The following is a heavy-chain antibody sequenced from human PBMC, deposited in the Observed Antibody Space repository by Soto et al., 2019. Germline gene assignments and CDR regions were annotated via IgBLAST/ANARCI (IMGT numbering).Heavy chain of an antibody. V-gene: IGHV4-31*03. D-gene: IGHD4-4*01. J-gene: IGHJ6*02. Sequence: QVQLQESGPGLVKPSQTLSLTCTVSGGSISSGGYYWSWIRQHPGKGLEWIGYIYYSGSTYYNPSLKGRVTISVDTSTTQFSLKLSSVTAADTAVYYCARAHLRVTIEGYYYYGMDVWGQGTTVTVSS. CDR3: ARAHLRVTIEGYYYYGMDV. CDR1: GGSISSGGYY. CDR2: IYYSGST.